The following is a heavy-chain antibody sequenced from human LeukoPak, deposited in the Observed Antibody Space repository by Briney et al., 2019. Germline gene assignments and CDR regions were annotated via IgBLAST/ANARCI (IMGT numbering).Heavy chain of an antibody. Sequence: EASVKVSCKASGGTFSSYAISWVRQAPGQGLEWMGRIIPIFGTANYAQKFQGRVTITTDESTSTAYMELSSLRSEDTAVYYCARDFGVGDSSGYYYDYWGQGTLVTVFS. J-gene: IGHJ4*02. D-gene: IGHD3-22*01. V-gene: IGHV1-69*05. CDR2: IIPIFGTA. CDR3: ARDFGVGDSSGYYYDY. CDR1: GGTFSSYA.